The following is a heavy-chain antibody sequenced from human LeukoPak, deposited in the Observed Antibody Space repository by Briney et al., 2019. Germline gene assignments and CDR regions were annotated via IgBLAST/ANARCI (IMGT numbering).Heavy chain of an antibody. Sequence: TGGSLRLSCAASGFTFSSYSMNWVRQAPGKGLEWVSSISSSSSYIYYADLVKGRFTISRDNAKNSLYLQMNSLRAEDTAVYYCASPSCSGGSCYMGSFDYWGQGTLVTVSS. J-gene: IGHJ4*02. CDR1: GFTFSSYS. CDR2: ISSSSSYI. V-gene: IGHV3-21*01. D-gene: IGHD2-15*01. CDR3: ASPSCSGGSCYMGSFDY.